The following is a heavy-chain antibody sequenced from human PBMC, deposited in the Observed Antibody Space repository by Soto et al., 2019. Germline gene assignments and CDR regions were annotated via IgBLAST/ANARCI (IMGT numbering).Heavy chain of an antibody. CDR1: GYSITSFL. J-gene: IGHJ6*02. Sequence: PGESLKISSKCSGYSITSFLVGWVRPLPGKGLEWMGIIYPGDSDTRYSPSFQGQVTISADKSISTAYLQWSSLKASDTAMYYCARVPGDSQDPGYYYGMDVWGQGTTVTVSS. CDR2: IYPGDSDT. V-gene: IGHV5-51*01. D-gene: IGHD7-27*01. CDR3: ARVPGDSQDPGYYYGMDV.